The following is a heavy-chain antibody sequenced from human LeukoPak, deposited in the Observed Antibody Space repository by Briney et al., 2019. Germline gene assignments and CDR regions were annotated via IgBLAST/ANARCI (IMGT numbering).Heavy chain of an antibody. CDR2: IYYTGSMYYNPSSGTT. CDR3: ARGMEYSSLGDAFDI. V-gene: IGHV4-39*07. J-gene: IGHJ3*02. Sequence: SETLSLTCTVSGGSISGSAYYWGWIRQPPGKGLEWIGSIYYTGSMYYNPSSGTTYYNPSLKSRVTISLDTSKNQFSLKVTSVTAADTAVYYCARGMEYSSLGDAFDIWGQGTMVTVSS. D-gene: IGHD6-6*01. CDR1: GGSISGSAYY.